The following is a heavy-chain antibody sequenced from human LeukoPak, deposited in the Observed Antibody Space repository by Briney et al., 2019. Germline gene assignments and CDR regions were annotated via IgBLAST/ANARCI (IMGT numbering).Heavy chain of an antibody. CDR1: GFIFRSHG. Sequence: PGGSLRLSCTASGFIFRSHGMHWVRQAPGKGLEWVSAIDASGRNTHYAGSVKGRFSISRDNSKNTLILQMNSLRVEDTAVYYCAKALYDSTGDGYWGQGTLVTISS. V-gene: IGHV3-23*01. CDR3: AKALYDSTGDGY. J-gene: IGHJ4*02. CDR2: IDASGRNT. D-gene: IGHD7-27*01.